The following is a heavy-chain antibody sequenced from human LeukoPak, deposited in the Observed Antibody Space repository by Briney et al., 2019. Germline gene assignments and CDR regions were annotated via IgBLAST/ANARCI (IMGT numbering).Heavy chain of an antibody. J-gene: IGHJ6*03. V-gene: IGHV5-51*01. D-gene: IGHD3-3*01. CDR1: GYSFTSYW. CDR2: IYPGDSDT. CDR3: ARHLEGSGDFWRSYYYYMDV. Sequence: GESLKISCKGSGYSFTSYWIGWVRQMPGKGLEWMGIIYPGDSDTRYSPSFQGQVTISADKSISTAYLQWSSLKASDTAMYYCARHLEGSGDFWRSYYYYMDVWGKGTTVTVSS.